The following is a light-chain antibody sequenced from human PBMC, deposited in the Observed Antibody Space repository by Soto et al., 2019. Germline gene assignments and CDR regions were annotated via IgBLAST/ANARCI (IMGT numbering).Light chain of an antibody. Sequence: SALTQPPSVSGSPGQSVTISCTGTSSDVGSYNRVSWYQQPPGTAPKLMIYDVSNRPSGVPDRFSGSKSGNTASLTISGLQAEDEADYYCSSYTSSNTYVFGTGTRSPS. CDR1: SSDVGSYNR. CDR2: DVS. CDR3: SSYTSSNTYV. V-gene: IGLV2-18*02. J-gene: IGLJ1*01.